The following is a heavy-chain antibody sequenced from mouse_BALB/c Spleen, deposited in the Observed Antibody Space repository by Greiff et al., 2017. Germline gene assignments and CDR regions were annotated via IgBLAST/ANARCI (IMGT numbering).Heavy chain of an antibody. CDR2: ILPGSGST. D-gene: IGHD1-2*01. V-gene: IGHV1-9*01. CDR3: ARRRFITTATAWFAY. Sequence: VQLVESGAELMKPGASVKISCKSTGYTFSSYWIEWVKQRPGHGLEWIGEILPGSGSTNYNEKFKGKATFTADTSSNTAYMQLSSLTSEDSAVYYCARRRFITTATAWFAYWGQGTLVTVSA. CDR1: GYTFSSYW. J-gene: IGHJ3*01.